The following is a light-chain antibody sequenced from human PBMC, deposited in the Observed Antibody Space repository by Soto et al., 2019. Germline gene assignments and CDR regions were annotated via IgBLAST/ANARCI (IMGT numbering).Light chain of an antibody. Sequence: QSALTQPPSVSGSPGQSVTISCTGTTSDIGGYKYVSWYQQLPGKAPKLMIFDVTKRPSGVPDRFSGSNSGNTASLTISGLHAEDEAIYYCCSYARPTHGFGPVTKLTVL. CDR1: TSDIGGYKY. J-gene: IGLJ1*01. V-gene: IGLV2-11*01. CDR3: CSYARPTHG. CDR2: DVT.